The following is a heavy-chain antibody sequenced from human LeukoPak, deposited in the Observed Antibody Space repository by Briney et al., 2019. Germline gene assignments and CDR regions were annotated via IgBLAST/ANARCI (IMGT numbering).Heavy chain of an antibody. CDR2: IYYSGTT. V-gene: IGHV4-39*01. CDR3: ARHEAQAFDY. Sequence: SETLSLTCTVSGGSISSSNYYWGWIRQPPGKGLEWIGSIYYSGTTYYSSSLKSRVIISVDTSKNQFSLKLSSVTATDTAVYYCARHEAQAFDYWGQGTLVTVSS. CDR1: GGSISSSNYY. J-gene: IGHJ4*02.